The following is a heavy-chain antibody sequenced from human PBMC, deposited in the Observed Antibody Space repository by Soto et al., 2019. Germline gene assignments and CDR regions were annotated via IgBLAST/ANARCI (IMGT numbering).Heavy chain of an antibody. J-gene: IGHJ4*02. CDR3: AVSGFRTQHRYSSASYIDY. V-gene: IGHV3-9*01. CDR2: ISWNSGSI. Sequence: EVQLVESGGGLVQPGRSLRLSCAASGFTFENYAMHWVRQAPGKGLEWVSGISWNSGSIGYADSVKGRFTISRDNAKNSLYLQMNSLRPEDTAFYYGAVSGFRTQHRYSSASYIDYWGQGTRVTVSS. CDR1: GFTFENYA. D-gene: IGHD6-19*01.